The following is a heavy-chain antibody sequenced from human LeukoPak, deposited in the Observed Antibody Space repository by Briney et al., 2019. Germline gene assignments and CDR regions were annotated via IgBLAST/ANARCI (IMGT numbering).Heavy chain of an antibody. J-gene: IGHJ5*02. Sequence: GASVKVSCKASGYTFTGYYMHWVRRAPGQGLEWMGWINPNIGGTNYAQKFQGRVTRTRDTSISTAYMELSRLRSDDTAVYYCARDWSSSSSPAYWFDPWGQGTLVTVSS. CDR1: GYTFTGYY. CDR3: ARDWSSSSSPAYWFDP. CDR2: INPNIGGT. V-gene: IGHV1-2*02. D-gene: IGHD6-6*01.